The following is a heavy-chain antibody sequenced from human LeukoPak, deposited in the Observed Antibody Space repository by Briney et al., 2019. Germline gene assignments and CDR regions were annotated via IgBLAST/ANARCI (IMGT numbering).Heavy chain of an antibody. Sequence: SVTVSCKASGGTFSSYAISWVRQAPGQGLEWMGGIIPIFGTANYAQKFQGRVTITADESTSTAYMELSSLRSEDTAVYYCARGGRDGYTHFDYWGQGTLVTVSS. V-gene: IGHV1-69*13. CDR3: ARGGRDGYTHFDY. CDR2: IIPIFGTA. J-gene: IGHJ4*02. D-gene: IGHD5-24*01. CDR1: GGTFSSYA.